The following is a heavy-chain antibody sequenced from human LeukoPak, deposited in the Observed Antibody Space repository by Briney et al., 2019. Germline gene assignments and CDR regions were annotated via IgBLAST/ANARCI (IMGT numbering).Heavy chain of an antibody. V-gene: IGHV3-48*01. CDR1: GFDFSNYG. J-gene: IGHJ4*02. CDR2: ISASSSTI. D-gene: IGHD3-22*01. CDR3: ARGFHRYSYDSGAYSIY. Sequence: PGGSLRLCCAASGFDFSNYGMAWVRQTPGKGLEWVSYISASSSTIYYADSVKGRFTISRDNAKNSLFLQMNSLRAEDTAVYYCARGFHRYSYDSGAYSIYWGQGTLVTVSS.